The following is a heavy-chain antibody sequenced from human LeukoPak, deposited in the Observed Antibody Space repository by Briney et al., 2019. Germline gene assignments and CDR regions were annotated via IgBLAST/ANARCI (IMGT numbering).Heavy chain of an antibody. Sequence: PSETLSLTCTVSGGSISSSSYYWGWIRQPPGKGLEWIGCIYYSGSTYYNPSLKSRVTISVDTSKNQFSLKLSSVTAADTAVYYCARNTGDYWGQGTLVTVSS. D-gene: IGHD1-14*01. CDR3: ARNTGDY. V-gene: IGHV4-39*07. CDR2: IYYSGST. CDR1: GGSISSSSYY. J-gene: IGHJ4*02.